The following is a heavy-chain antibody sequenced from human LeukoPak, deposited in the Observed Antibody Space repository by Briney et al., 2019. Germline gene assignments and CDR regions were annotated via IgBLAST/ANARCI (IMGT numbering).Heavy chain of an antibody. D-gene: IGHD2-2*01. J-gene: IGHJ6*03. CDR2: ITLSGGST. V-gene: IGHV3-23*01. Sequence: GGSLRLSCAASGFTFSYYDMSWVRQAPGKGLEWVASITLSGGSTFYADSVKGRFTISRDNSKNTLYLQMNSLSAEDTAVYYCAKRGNPAVGHHYLDVWAKGPRTVSP. CDR3: AKRGNPAVGHHYLDV. CDR1: GFTFSYYD.